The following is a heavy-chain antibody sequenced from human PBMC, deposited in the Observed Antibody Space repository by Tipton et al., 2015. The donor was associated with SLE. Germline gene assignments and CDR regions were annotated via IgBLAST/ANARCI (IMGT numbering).Heavy chain of an antibody. D-gene: IGHD6-13*01. CDR1: GFTFSSYW. J-gene: IGHJ4*02. V-gene: IGHV4-34*01. CDR3: ARREGIAAAGIID. CDR2: INHSGST. Sequence: LRLSCAASGFTFSSYWMSWVRQAPGKGLEWIGEINHSGSTNYNPSLKSRVTISVDTSKNQFSLKLSSVTAADTAVYYCARREGIAAAGIIDWGQGTLVTVSS.